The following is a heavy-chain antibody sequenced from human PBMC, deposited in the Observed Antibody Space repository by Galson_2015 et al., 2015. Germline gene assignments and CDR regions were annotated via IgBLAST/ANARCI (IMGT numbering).Heavy chain of an antibody. CDR1: GFTFSSHS. Sequence: SLRLSCAASGFTFSSHSMSWVRQAPGKGLEWVSLLGGGGGNTFYADSVKGRFTISRANSKNTLYLQMNSLRAEDTAVYYCARRGLMTAAGNPYFDYWGQGTLVTVSS. V-gene: IGHV3-23*01. CDR2: LGGGGGNT. J-gene: IGHJ4*02. D-gene: IGHD6-13*01. CDR3: ARRGLMTAAGNPYFDY.